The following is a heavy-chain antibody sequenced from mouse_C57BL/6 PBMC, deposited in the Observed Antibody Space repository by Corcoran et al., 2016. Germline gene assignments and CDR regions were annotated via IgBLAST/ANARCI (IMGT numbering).Heavy chain of an antibody. Sequence: EVQLQQSGPELVKPGASVKISCKASGYTFTDYYMNWVKQSQGKSLEWIGDINPNNGGTSYNQKFKGKATLTVDKASTTAYMELRSLTSVDSAVYYCEKRYYGSRYYFDYWGAGTTLTVSS. D-gene: IGHD1-1*01. CDR1: GYTFTDYY. CDR2: INPNNGGT. CDR3: EKRYYGSRYYFDY. V-gene: IGHV1-26*01. J-gene: IGHJ2*01.